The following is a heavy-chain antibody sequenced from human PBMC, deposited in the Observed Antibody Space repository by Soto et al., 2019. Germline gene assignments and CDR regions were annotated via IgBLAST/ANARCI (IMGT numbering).Heavy chain of an antibody. CDR3: ARDEGYSGYDPPGAFDI. CDR2: ISSNGGST. CDR1: GFTFSSYA. J-gene: IGHJ3*02. V-gene: IGHV3-64*01. Sequence: EVQLVESGGGLVQPGGSLRLSCAASGFTFSSYAMHWVRQAPGKGLEYVSAISSNGGSTYYANSVKGRFTISRDNSKNTLYLQMGSLRAEDMAVYYWARDEGYSGYDPPGAFDIWGQGTMVTVSS. D-gene: IGHD5-12*01.